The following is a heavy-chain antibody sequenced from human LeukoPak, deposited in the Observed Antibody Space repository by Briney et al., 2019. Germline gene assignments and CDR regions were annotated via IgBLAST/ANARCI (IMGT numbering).Heavy chain of an antibody. CDR1: GGSIRNSGYY. J-gene: IGHJ3*02. Sequence: PSETLSLTCTVSGGSIRNSGYYWGWIRQPPGKGLEWIRSINDGGHTFYSPSLKSRGTISVDTSKNHFSLKRSSGTAADTAVYYCARQIAVAGEWAFDIWGQGTMVTVSS. V-gene: IGHV4-39*02. CDR2: INDGGHT. CDR3: ARQIAVAGEWAFDI. D-gene: IGHD6-19*01.